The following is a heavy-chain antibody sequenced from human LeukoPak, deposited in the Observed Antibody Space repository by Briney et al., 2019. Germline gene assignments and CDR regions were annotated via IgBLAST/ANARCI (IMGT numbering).Heavy chain of an antibody. CDR1: GCTFSSYA. J-gene: IGHJ6*03. CDR3: ARGSYVEYGLYYYYYMDV. V-gene: IGHV1-69*01. CDR2: IIPIFGTA. Sequence: SVTVSCKASGCTFSSYAISWVRQAPGQGLEWMGGIIPIFGTANYAQKFQGRVTITADESTSTAYMELSSLRSEDTAVYYCARGSYVEYGLYYYYYMDVWGKGTTVTVS. D-gene: IGHD2-2*01.